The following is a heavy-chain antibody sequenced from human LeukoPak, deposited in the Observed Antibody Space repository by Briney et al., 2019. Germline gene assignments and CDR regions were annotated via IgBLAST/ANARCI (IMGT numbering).Heavy chain of an antibody. CDR3: ARAVAAAGKSPFFDY. CDR2: INHSGST. D-gene: IGHD6-13*01. CDR1: GGSFSGYY. V-gene: IGHV4-34*01. J-gene: IGHJ4*02. Sequence: SETLSLTCAVYGGSFSGYYWSWIRQPPGKGLEWIGEINHSGSTNYNPSLKSRVTISVDRSKNQFSLKLSSVTAADTAVYYCARAVAAAGKSPFFDYWGQGTLVTVSS.